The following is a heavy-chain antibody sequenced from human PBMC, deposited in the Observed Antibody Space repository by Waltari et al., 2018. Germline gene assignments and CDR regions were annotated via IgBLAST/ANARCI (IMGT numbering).Heavy chain of an antibody. V-gene: IGHV3-30*02. CDR2: IRFDGSLK. J-gene: IGHJ4*02. CDR1: GFMFRNYA. Sequence: QVQLVESGGGVVQPGGSVRLSCVASGFMFRNYAMHWVRQAPGKGLEWVAFIRFDGSLKDYTDSVSGRFTISRDNSKDTLSLQMDSLRAEDTAVYYCARDLTPKQDDYAFDYWGQGALVTVSS. CDR3: ARDLTPKQDDYAFDY. D-gene: IGHD4-17*01.